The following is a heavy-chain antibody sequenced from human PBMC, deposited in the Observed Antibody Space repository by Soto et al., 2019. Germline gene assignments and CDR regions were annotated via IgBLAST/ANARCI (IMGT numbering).Heavy chain of an antibody. Sequence: QVQLVQSGAEVKKPGASVKVSCKASGYTFTSYGISWVRQAPGQGLEWMGWISANNGNTNYAQKIQGRVTMTKDTYKSTDYMELRSLRSDDTAVYYCARESGGFEYSSSYWFDPWGQGTLVTVSS. CDR2: ISANNGNT. D-gene: IGHD6-6*01. CDR3: ARESGGFEYSSSYWFDP. V-gene: IGHV1-18*01. CDR1: GYTFTSYG. J-gene: IGHJ5*02.